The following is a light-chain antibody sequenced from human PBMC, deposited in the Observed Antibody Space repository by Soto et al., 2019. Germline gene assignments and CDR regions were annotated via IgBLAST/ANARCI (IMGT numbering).Light chain of an antibody. Sequence: EIVLTQSPATLSLSPGERATLSCRASQSISSHLAWYQQKPGQAPRLLMYDASNRATGIPARFSGSGSGTDFTLTISSLEPEDVATYSCQKYSSVPVFGPGTKVEIK. CDR1: QSISSH. V-gene: IGKV3-11*01. CDR3: QKYSSVPV. J-gene: IGKJ3*01. CDR2: DAS.